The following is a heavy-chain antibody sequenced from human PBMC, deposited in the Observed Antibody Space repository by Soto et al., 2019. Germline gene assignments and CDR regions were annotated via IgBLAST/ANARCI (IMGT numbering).Heavy chain of an antibody. D-gene: IGHD6-19*01. CDR2: IWYDGSNK. Sequence: GGSLRLSCAASGFTFSSYGMHWVRQAPGKGLEWVAVIWYDGSNKYYADSVKGRFTISRDNSKNTLYLQMNSLRAEDTTVYYCARDRAVAGWYNYGWFDPWGQGTLVTVSS. J-gene: IGHJ5*02. CDR3: ARDRAVAGWYNYGWFDP. V-gene: IGHV3-33*01. CDR1: GFTFSSYG.